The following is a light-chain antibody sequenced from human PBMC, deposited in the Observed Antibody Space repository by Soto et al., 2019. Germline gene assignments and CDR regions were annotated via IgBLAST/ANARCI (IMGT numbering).Light chain of an antibody. J-gene: IGKJ5*01. CDR3: QYYSSSLSIT. CDR1: HSVRSTY. V-gene: IGKV3-20*01. Sequence: EIVLTQPPGTLSLSPGEIATLSCRASHSVRSTYLAWYQQKPGQAPRLLIHGASSRATGIPDRFSGSGSGTDFTLTISRLEPEDFAVYYCQYYSSSLSITFGQGTRLE. CDR2: GAS.